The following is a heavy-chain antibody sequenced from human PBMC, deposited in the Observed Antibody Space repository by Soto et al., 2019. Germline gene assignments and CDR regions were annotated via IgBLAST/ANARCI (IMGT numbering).Heavy chain of an antibody. J-gene: IGHJ4*02. CDR1: GFTFSSYG. V-gene: IGHV3-30*18. CDR3: AKDRTDYSMDPSDY. Sequence: ESVGGVVQPGRSLRLSCAASGFTFSSYGMHWVRQAPGKGLEWVAVISYDGSNKYYADSVKGRFTISRDNSKNTLYLQMNSLRAEDTAVYYCAKDRTDYSMDPSDYWGQGTLVTVSS. D-gene: IGHD2-15*01. CDR2: ISYDGSNK.